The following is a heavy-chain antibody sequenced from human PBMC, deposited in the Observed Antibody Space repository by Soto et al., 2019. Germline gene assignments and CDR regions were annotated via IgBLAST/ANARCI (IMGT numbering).Heavy chain of an antibody. CDR3: ARGLPARKYDPFLDY. CDR2: INPSGGST. D-gene: IGHD3-16*01. Sequence: ASVKVSCKASGYTFTSYYLHWVRQAPGQGLEWMGIINPSGGSTSYAQRFQGRVTMTRDTSTSTVYMELSSLRSEDTAVYYCARGLPARKYDPFLDYWGQGTLVTVSS. CDR1: GYTFTSYY. J-gene: IGHJ4*02. V-gene: IGHV1-46*03.